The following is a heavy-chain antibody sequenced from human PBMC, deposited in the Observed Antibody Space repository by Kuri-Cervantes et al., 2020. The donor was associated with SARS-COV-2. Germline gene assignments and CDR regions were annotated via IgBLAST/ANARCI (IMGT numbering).Heavy chain of an antibody. CDR2: INPNSGGT. CDR1: GYTFTGYY. J-gene: IGHJ5*02. CDR3: AKDRYCSSTSCFSWFDP. Sequence: ASVKVSCNASGYTFTGYYMHWVRQAPGQGLEWMGWINPNSGGTNYAQKFQGRVTMTRDTSISTAYMELSRMRSDDTAVYYCAKDRYCSSTSCFSWFDPWGQGTLVTVSS. D-gene: IGHD2-2*01. V-gene: IGHV1-2*02.